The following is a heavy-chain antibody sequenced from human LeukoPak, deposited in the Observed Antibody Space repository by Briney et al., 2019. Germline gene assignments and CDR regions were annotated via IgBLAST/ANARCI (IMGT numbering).Heavy chain of an antibody. CDR2: ISYDGSNK. CDR3: AKVSTVVRSIPTAPEDY. V-gene: IGHV3-30*04. J-gene: IGHJ4*02. Sequence: GGSLRLSCAASGFTFSSYAMHWVRQAPGKGLEWVAVISYDGSNKYYADSVKGRFTISRDNSKNTLYLQMNSLRAEDTAVYYFAKVSTVVRSIPTAPEDYWAQGTLDTVSS. D-gene: IGHD4-23*01. CDR1: GFTFSSYA.